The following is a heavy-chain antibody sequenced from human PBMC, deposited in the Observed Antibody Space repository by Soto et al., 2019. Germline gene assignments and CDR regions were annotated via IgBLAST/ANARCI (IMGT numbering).Heavy chain of an antibody. J-gene: IGHJ4*02. CDR3: ARDPGGYDYEEGFDY. Sequence: GGSLRLSCAASGFTVSSNYMSWVRQAPGKGLEWVSVIYSGGSTYYADSVKGRFTISRDNSKNTLYLQMNSLRAEDTAVYYCARDPGGYDYEEGFDYWGQGTLVTVSS. V-gene: IGHV3-66*01. CDR2: IYSGGST. D-gene: IGHD5-12*01. CDR1: GFTVSSNY.